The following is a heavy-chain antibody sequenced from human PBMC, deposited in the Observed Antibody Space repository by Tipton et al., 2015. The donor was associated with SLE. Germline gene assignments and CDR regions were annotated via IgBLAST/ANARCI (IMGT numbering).Heavy chain of an antibody. CDR1: GGSISSHY. D-gene: IGHD2-8*02. CDR3: ARYPYCAGGVCRYYYYGLDV. CDR2: IYYSGST. V-gene: IGHV4-59*11. J-gene: IGHJ6*02. Sequence: TLSLTCTVSGGSISSHYWSWIRQPPGKGLEWIGYIYYSGSTNYNPSLKSRVTISVDTSKNQFSLKLNSVTAADTAVYYCARYPYCAGGVCRYYYYGLDVWGQGTTVTVSS.